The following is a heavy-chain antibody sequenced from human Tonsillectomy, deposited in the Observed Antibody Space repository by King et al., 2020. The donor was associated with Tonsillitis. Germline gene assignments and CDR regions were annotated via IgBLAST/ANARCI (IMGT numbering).Heavy chain of an antibody. CDR2: INAKGGGT. CDR1: GYTLTDYY. V-gene: IGHV1-2*02. CDR3: ARDPSRGAATADDAFDI. Sequence: QLVQSGAEVKKPGASVKFSCKASGYTLTDYYMHWVRQAPGQGLEWMGWINAKGGGTNYAQKFQGRVTMTRDTSISTAYMELSRVRSDDTAVYYCARDPSRGAATADDAFDIWGQGTMVTVS. J-gene: IGHJ3*02. D-gene: IGHD6-13*01.